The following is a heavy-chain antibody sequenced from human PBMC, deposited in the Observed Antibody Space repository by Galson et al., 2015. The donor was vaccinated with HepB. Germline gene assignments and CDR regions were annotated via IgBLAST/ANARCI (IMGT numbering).Heavy chain of an antibody. D-gene: IGHD6-19*01. CDR1: GFTFSSYA. V-gene: IGHV3-23*01. CDR2: ISCSGSST. Sequence: SLRLSCAASGFTFSSYAMHWVRQAPGKGLEWVSAISCSGSSTYYAASVKGRFTISRDNSKNTLYLQMNSLRAEDTAVYYCAKDGYSSGWYAGNGMDVWGQGTTVTVSS. J-gene: IGHJ6*02. CDR3: AKDGYSSGWYAGNGMDV.